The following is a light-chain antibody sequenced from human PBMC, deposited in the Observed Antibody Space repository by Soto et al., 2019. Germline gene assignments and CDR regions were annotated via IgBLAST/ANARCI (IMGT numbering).Light chain of an antibody. CDR1: QSIYDC. J-gene: IGKJ1*01. V-gene: IGKV1-5*03. CDR3: QQYNTYWT. CDR2: KAS. Sequence: DLQMTQSPSTLSASVGDRVTITCRASQSIYDCLAWYQQKPGKAPKLLIYKASNLESGVPSRFSGSASGTEFTLTISSLQPDDFATYYCQQYNTYWTFGQGTKVEIK.